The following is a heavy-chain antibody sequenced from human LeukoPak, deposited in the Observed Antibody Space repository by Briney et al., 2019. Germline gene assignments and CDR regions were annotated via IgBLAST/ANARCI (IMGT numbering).Heavy chain of an antibody. D-gene: IGHD3-3*01. V-gene: IGHV3-23*01. CDR1: GFTFSSYA. J-gene: IGHJ4*02. CDR3: AKWNDFWSGYYLDY. CDR2: ISGSGGST. Sequence: QTGGSLRLSCAASGFTFSSYAMSWVRQAPGKGLEWVSAISGSGGSTYYADSVKGRFTISRDNSKNTLYLQMNSLRAEDTAVYYCAKWNDFWSGYYLDYWGQGTLVTVSS.